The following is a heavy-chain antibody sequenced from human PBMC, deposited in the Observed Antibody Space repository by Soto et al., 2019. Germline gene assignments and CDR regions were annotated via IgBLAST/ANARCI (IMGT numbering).Heavy chain of an antibody. Sequence: ASVKVSCKASGGTFSSYAISWVRQAPGQGLEWMRGIIPIFGTANYAQKFQGRVTITADESTSTAYMELSSLRSEDTAVYYCARSIVVVTALDYWGQGTLVTVSS. J-gene: IGHJ4*02. D-gene: IGHD2-21*02. CDR3: ARSIVVVTALDY. CDR1: GGTFSSYA. CDR2: IIPIFGTA. V-gene: IGHV1-69*13.